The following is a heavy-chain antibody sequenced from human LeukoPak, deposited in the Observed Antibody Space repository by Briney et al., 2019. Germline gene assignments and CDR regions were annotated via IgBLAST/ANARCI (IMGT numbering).Heavy chain of an antibody. Sequence: SSETLSLTCTVSGDSITSSSYYWGWIRQPPGKGLEWIGSIYYSGSTYYNPSLKSRVTISVDTSKNQFSLKLSSVTAADTAVYYCARVSIVVVPAAMLAGWFDPWGQGTLVTVSS. CDR1: GDSITSSSYY. CDR2: IYYSGST. J-gene: IGHJ5*02. V-gene: IGHV4-39*07. D-gene: IGHD2-2*01. CDR3: ARVSIVVVPAAMLAGWFDP.